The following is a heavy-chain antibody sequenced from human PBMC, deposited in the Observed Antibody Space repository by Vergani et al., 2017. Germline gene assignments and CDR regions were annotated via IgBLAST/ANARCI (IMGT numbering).Heavy chain of an antibody. CDR2: ISGSDGST. CDR3: AKSLLLEWLYGGAGFDP. D-gene: IGHD3-3*01. J-gene: IGHJ5*02. V-gene: IGHV3-23*01. CDR1: GFIFSSYA. Sequence: EVQLLESGGGLVQRGGSLRLSCAASGFIFSSYAMSWVRQAPGNGLEWVSGISGSDGSTYYADSVKGRFTISRDNSKNTLYLQMNSLRAEDTAVYYCAKSLLLEWLYGGAGFDPWGQGTLVTVSS.